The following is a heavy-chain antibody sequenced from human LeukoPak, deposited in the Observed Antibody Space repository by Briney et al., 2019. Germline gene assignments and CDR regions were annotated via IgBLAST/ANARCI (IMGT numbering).Heavy chain of an antibody. CDR1: GGSFSGYY. V-gene: IGHV4-34*01. CDR2: INHSGST. D-gene: IGHD6-13*01. J-gene: IGHJ4*02. Sequence: SETLSLTCAVYGGSFSGYYWSWIRQPPGKGLEWIGEINHSGSTNYNPSLKSRVTISVDTSKNQFSLKLSSVTAADTAVYYCERVGSNNASIAAAGPVGYWGQGTLVTVSS. CDR3: ERVGSNNASIAAAGPVGY.